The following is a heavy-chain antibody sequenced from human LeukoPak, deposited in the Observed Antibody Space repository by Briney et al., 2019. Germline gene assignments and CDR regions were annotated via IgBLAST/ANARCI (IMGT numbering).Heavy chain of an antibody. CDR3: AKDAQRGFDYSNSLEH. D-gene: IGHD4-11*01. J-gene: IGHJ4*02. V-gene: IGHV3-33*06. CDR1: GFTFSHYG. CDR2: IWSDGSNK. Sequence: GGSLILSCAASGFTFSHYGMHWVRQAPGKGPEWVAVIWSDGSNKYYADSVKGRFTISRDNFKNTVSLQMNSVTTGDTALYYCAKDAQRGFDYSNSLEHWGQGSLVTVS.